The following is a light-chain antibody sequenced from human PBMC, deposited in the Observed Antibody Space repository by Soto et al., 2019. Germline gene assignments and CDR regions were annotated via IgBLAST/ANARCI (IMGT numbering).Light chain of an antibody. J-gene: IGKJ4*01. Sequence: EIVMTQSPATLSVSPGARATLSCRASHSVSSRLAWYQQKPGQAPRLLIYGASTRATGLPARLSGSGSGTEFTLTISSLQSEDFAVYYCQHYTNWPLTFGGGTKVEIK. CDR3: QHYTNWPLT. CDR1: HSVSSR. CDR2: GAS. V-gene: IGKV3-15*01.